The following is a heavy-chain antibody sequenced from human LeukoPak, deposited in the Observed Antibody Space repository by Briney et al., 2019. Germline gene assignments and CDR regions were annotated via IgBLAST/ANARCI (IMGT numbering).Heavy chain of an antibody. CDR3: ASSGGWYDLDY. V-gene: IGHV3-30-3*01. CDR1: GFTFSSYA. D-gene: IGHD6-19*01. Sequence: GGSPRLSCAASGFTFSSYAMHWVRQAPGKGLEWVAVISYDGSNKYYADSVKGRFTISRDNSKNTLYLQMNSLRAEDTAVYYCASSGGWYDLDYWGQGTLVTVSS. CDR2: ISYDGSNK. J-gene: IGHJ4*02.